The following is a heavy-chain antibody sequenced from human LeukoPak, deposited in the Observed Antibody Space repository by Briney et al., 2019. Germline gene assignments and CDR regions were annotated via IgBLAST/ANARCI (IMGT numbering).Heavy chain of an antibody. CDR3: ARSYCSSTSCYQYYFDY. D-gene: IGHD2-2*01. Sequence: GGSLRLSCAASGFTFSSYAMHWVRQAPGKGLEWVAVISYDGSNKYYADSVKGRFTISRDNSKNTLYLQMNSLRAEDTAVYYCARSYCSSTSCYQYYFDYWGQGTLVTVSS. CDR2: ISYDGSNK. CDR1: GFTFSSYA. V-gene: IGHV3-30-3*01. J-gene: IGHJ4*02.